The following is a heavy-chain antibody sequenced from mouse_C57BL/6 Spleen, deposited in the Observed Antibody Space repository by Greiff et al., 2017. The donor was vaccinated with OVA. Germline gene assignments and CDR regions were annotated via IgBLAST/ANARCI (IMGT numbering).Heavy chain of an antibody. Sequence: QVQLQQPGAELVKPGASVKLSCKASGYTFTSYWMQWVKQRPGQGLEWIGEIDPSDSYTNYNQKFKGKATLTVDTSSSTAYMQLSSLTSEDSAVYYCARARDGNWGQGTSVTVSS. CDR2: IDPSDSYT. CDR1: GYTFTSYW. CDR3: ARARDGN. J-gene: IGHJ4*01. V-gene: IGHV1-50*01.